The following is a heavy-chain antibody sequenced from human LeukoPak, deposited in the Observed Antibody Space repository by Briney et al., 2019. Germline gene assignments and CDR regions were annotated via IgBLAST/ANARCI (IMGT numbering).Heavy chain of an antibody. CDR3: ARQVTFGYAYAYYFDY. Sequence: SETLSLTCTVSGGSISSGDYYWSWIRQPPGKGLEWIGYIYYSGSTYYNPSLKSRVTISVDTSKDQFSLKLSSVTAADTAVYYCARQVTFGYAYAYYFDYWGQGSLVTVSS. V-gene: IGHV4-30-4*01. J-gene: IGHJ4*02. CDR2: IYYSGST. CDR1: GGSISSGDYY. D-gene: IGHD5-18*01.